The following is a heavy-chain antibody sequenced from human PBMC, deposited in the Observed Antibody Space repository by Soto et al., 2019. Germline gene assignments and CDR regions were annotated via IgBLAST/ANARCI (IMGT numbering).Heavy chain of an antibody. CDR2: IYYSGST. V-gene: IGHV4-59*08. CDR3: ARHIHIQGFEYYFDS. D-gene: IGHD5-18*01. CDR1: GGSISSYY. J-gene: IGHJ4*02. Sequence: SETLSLTCTVSGGSISSYYWSWIRQPPGKGLEWIGYIYYSGSTNYNPSLKSRVTISVDTSKNQFSLKLSSVTAADTAVYYFARHIHIQGFEYYFDSWGQGTLVTVSS.